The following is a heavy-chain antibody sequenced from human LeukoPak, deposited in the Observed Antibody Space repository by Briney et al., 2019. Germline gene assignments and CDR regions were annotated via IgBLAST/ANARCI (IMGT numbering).Heavy chain of an antibody. CDR1: GGTFSSYA. Sequence: SVKVSCKASGGTFSSYAISWVRQAPRQGLEWMGGIIPIFGTANYAQKFQGRVTITADESTSTAYMELSSLRSEDTAVYYCARAYCGGDCYTPFDYWGQGTLVTVSS. CDR3: ARAYCGGDCYTPFDY. V-gene: IGHV1-69*13. CDR2: IIPIFGTA. J-gene: IGHJ4*02. D-gene: IGHD2-21*02.